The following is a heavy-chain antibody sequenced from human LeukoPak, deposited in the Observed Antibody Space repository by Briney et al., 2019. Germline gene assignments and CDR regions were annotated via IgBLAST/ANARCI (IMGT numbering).Heavy chain of an antibody. V-gene: IGHV3-23*01. Sequence: GGSLRLSCAASGFTFNNYVMSWGRQAPGKGLEWVSTVSGSGGSTNYADSVKGRFTISRDNSKNTLYLQMNSLRAEDTALYYCADHYYGSGTNVFDIWGQGTMVTVSS. CDR3: ADHYYGSGTNVFDI. J-gene: IGHJ3*02. CDR1: GFTFNNYV. D-gene: IGHD3-10*01. CDR2: VSGSGGST.